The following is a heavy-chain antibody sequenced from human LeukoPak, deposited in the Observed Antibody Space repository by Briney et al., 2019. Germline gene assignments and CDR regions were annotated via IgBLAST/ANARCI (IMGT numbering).Heavy chain of an antibody. CDR2: ISAYNGNT. J-gene: IGHJ4*02. Sequence: ALVKVSCKASGYTFTSYGISWVRQAPGQGLEWMGWISAYNGNTNYAQKLQGSVTMTTDTSTSTAYMELRSLRSDDTAVYYCARAPEAARLEDYWGQGTLVTVSS. D-gene: IGHD6-6*01. CDR1: GYTFTSYG. CDR3: ARAPEAARLEDY. V-gene: IGHV1-18*01.